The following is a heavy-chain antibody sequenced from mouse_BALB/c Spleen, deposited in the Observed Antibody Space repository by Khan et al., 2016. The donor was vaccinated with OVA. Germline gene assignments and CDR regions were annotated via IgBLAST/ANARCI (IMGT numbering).Heavy chain of an antibody. CDR3: ARTHGYYGSNYFDY. J-gene: IGHJ2*01. Sequence: EVELVESGGGLVKPGGSLKFSCAASGFTFSNYAMSWVRQTPEKRLEWVATISSGGSFTYYPDSVKGRFTISRDQAKNTLYLQMNSLRSEDTAMYYCARTHGYYGSNYFDYWGKGTTLTVSS. V-gene: IGHV5-9-3*01. CDR1: GFTFSNYA. CDR2: ISSGGSFT. D-gene: IGHD1-1*01.